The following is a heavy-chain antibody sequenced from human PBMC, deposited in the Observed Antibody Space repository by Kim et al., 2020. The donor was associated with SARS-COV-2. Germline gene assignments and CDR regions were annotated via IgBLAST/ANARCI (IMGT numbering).Heavy chain of an antibody. D-gene: IGHD4-17*01. Sequence: YHPTVKSRVTISVDTSKNQFSLKLSSVTAADTAVYYCARDRDYGDYFDYWGQGTLVTVSS. J-gene: IGHJ4*02. CDR3: ARDRDYGDYFDY. V-gene: IGHV4-59*01.